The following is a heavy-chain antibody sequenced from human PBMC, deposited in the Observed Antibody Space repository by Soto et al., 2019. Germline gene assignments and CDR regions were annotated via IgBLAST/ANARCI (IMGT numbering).Heavy chain of an antibody. CDR1: GFTFSSYA. J-gene: IGHJ6*02. D-gene: IGHD3-10*02. Sequence: QVQLVESGGGVVQPGRSLRLSCAASGFTFSSYAMHWVRQAPGKGLEWVAVISYYGSNKYYADSVKGRFTISRDNSKNTLYLQMNSLRAEDTAVYYCARDYLTTPLGWLFGKLLRKDYYGMDVWGQGTTVTVSS. CDR3: ARDYLTTPLGWLFGKLLRKDYYGMDV. V-gene: IGHV3-30-3*01. CDR2: ISYYGSNK.